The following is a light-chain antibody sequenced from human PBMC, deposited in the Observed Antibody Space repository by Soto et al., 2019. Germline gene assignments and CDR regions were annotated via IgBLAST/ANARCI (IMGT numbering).Light chain of an antibody. CDR1: QALSNY. CDR3: QHYNSYSEA. CDR2: SAS. Sequence: IQLTQSPSVLSASVGDTVTITCRASQALSNYLAWYQQKPGKAPDLLIYSASTLQSGVPSRFSGSGSGTEFTLTISSLQPDDFATYYCQHYNSYSEAFGQRTKVDI. V-gene: IGKV1-9*01. J-gene: IGKJ1*01.